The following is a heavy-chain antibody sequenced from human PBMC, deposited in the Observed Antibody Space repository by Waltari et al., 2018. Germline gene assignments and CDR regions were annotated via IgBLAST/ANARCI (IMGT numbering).Heavy chain of an antibody. CDR1: GFTFSRYW. Sequence: EEQLVESGGGLAHPGESLRLSCAASGFTFSRYWMDWVRQDPGKGLVWVSRISSDGSSVTYADSVKGRFTISRDNAKNTLYVQMNRLRAEDTAVYYCARVATKTYSSPVPGRPYYYGMDVWGQGTTVTVSS. CDR3: ARVATKTYSSPVPGRPYYYGMDV. V-gene: IGHV3-74*01. D-gene: IGHD3-22*01. CDR2: ISSDGSSV. J-gene: IGHJ6*02.